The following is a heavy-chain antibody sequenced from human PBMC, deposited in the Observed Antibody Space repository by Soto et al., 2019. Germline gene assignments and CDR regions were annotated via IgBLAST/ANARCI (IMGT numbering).Heavy chain of an antibody. V-gene: IGHV4-34*01. D-gene: IGHD4-17*01. CDR1: GGSFSGYY. J-gene: IGHJ4*02. CDR2: INHSGST. Sequence: QVQLQQWGAGLLKPSETLSLTCAGYGGSFSGYYWSWIRQHPGKGLEWIREINHSGSTNYKPSLKSGVFIAVETCKNQVSLKLSCVSAADKEVYYWARGNYGDYVDYWGQGTLVTVSS. CDR3: ARGNYGDYVDY.